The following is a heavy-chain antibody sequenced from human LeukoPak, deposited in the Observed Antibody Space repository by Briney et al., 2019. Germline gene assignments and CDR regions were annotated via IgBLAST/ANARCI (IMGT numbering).Heavy chain of an antibody. D-gene: IGHD6-19*01. J-gene: IGHJ4*02. V-gene: IGHV3-23*01. CDR3: TKDHGFYSSGWHPLFDH. CDR1: GFTFSSYA. CDR2: ISDSGSST. Sequence: GGSLRLSCAASGFTFSSYAMSWVRQAPGKGLEWVPTISDSGSSTYYTDSVKGRFTFSRDNSKNTLHLQMNSLRAEDTAVYYCTKDHGFYSSGWHPLFDHWGQGTLVTVTP.